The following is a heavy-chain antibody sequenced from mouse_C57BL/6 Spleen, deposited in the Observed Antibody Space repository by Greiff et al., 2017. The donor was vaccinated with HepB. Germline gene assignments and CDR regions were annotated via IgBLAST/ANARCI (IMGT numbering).Heavy chain of an antibody. Sequence: VQLQQSGAELVRPGASVTLSCKASGYTFTDYAMHWVKQTPVHGLEWIGAIDPETGGTAYNQKFKGKAILTADKSSSTAYMELRSLTSEDSAVYYCTRQRCAYGGQGTLGTVSA. V-gene: IGHV1-15*01. J-gene: IGHJ3*01. CDR2: IDPETGGT. CDR1: GYTFTDYA. CDR3: TRQRCAY.